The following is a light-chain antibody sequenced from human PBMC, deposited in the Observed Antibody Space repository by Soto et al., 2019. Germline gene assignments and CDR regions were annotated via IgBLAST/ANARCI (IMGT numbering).Light chain of an antibody. CDR1: QDIRID. J-gene: IGKJ1*01. CDR2: AAS. V-gene: IGKV1-17*01. Sequence: DIQMTQSPSSLSASVGDRVTITCRASQDIRIDLGWFQQKPGKAPKRLIYAASSLQSGVPSRFSGSGSGTEFTLTISSLQPEDFATYYCLQHNNYPPTFGRGTKVEI. CDR3: LQHNNYPPT.